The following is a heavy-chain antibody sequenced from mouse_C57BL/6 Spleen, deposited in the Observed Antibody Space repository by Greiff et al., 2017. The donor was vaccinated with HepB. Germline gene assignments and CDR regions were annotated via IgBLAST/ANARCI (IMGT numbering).Heavy chain of an antibody. CDR1: GYTFTSYW. CDR3: ARRWALYGSSPYAMDY. D-gene: IGHD1-1*01. CDR2: IHPNSGST. J-gene: IGHJ4*01. Sequence: QVQLQQSGAELVKPGASVKLSCKASGYTFTSYWMHWVKQRPGQGLEWIGMIHPNSGSTNYNEKFKSKATLTVDKSSSTAYMQLSSLTSEDSAVYYCARRWALYGSSPYAMDYWGQGTSVTVSS. V-gene: IGHV1-64*01.